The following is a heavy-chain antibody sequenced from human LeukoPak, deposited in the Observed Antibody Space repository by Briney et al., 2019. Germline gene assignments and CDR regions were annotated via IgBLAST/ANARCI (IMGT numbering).Heavy chain of an antibody. CDR1: GFTFSGYA. CDR3: AKGVYGSGSYYGMDV. V-gene: IGHV3-23*01. CDR2: ISGSGGCT. D-gene: IGHD3-10*01. Sequence: GGSLRLSCAASGFTFSGYAMSWVRQAPGKGLEWVSAISGSGGCTYYADSVKGRFTISRDNSKNTLYLQMNSLRAEDTAVYYCAKGVYGSGSYYGMDVWGKGTTVTVSS. J-gene: IGHJ6*04.